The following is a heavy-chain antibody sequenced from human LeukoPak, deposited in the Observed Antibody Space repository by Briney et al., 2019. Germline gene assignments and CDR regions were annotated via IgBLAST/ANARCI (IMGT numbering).Heavy chain of an antibody. CDR3: TKESATGSRYSFDY. CDR2: VSSDGGTT. CDR1: GFTFSSHG. D-gene: IGHD2-15*01. V-gene: IGHV3-30*18. J-gene: IGHJ4*02. Sequence: PGGSLRLSCAASGFTFSSHGIHWVRQAPGKGLEWVAVVSSDGGTTYYADSVKGRFTISRDNSKNTLYLQMNSLRGEDTAIYYCTKESATGSRYSFDYWGQGTLVTVSS.